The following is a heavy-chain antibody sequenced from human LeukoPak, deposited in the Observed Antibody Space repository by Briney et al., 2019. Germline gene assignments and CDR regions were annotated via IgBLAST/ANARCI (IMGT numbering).Heavy chain of an antibody. V-gene: IGHV4-34*01. J-gene: IGHJ4*02. CDR1: GGSFSGYY. D-gene: IGHD3-3*01. CDR2: INHSGST. CDR3: ASSITIFGVVTES. Sequence: SETLSLTCAVYGGSFSGYYWSWIRQPPGKGLEWIGEINHSGSTNYNPSLKSRVTISVDTSKNQFSLKLSSVTAADTAVYYCASSITIFGVVTESWGQGTLVTVSS.